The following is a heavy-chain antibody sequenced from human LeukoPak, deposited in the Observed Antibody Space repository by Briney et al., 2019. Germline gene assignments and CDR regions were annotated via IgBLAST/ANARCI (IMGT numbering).Heavy chain of an antibody. V-gene: IGHV4-34*01. Sequence: SETLSLTCTVYGGSFSGYYWSWIRQPPGKGLEWIGEINHSGSTNYNPSLKSRVTISVVTSKNQFSLKLSSVTAADTAVYYCARDGAKGYCSGGSCQPRFDPWGQGTLVTVSS. D-gene: IGHD2-15*01. CDR3: ARDGAKGYCSGGSCQPRFDP. CDR1: GGSFSGYY. J-gene: IGHJ5*02. CDR2: INHSGST.